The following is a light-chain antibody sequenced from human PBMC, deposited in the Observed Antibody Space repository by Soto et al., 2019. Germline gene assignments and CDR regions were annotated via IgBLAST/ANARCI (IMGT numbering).Light chain of an antibody. V-gene: IGLV1-44*01. CDR3: AAWDDSLNGSWV. Sequence: HSVLTQPPSASGTPGQRVTSSCSGSSSNIGSNTVNWYQQLPGTAPKLLIYSNNQRPSGVPDRFSGSKSGTSASLAISGLQSADEADYYCAAWDDSLNGSWVFGGGTKLTVL. J-gene: IGLJ3*02. CDR2: SNN. CDR1: SSNIGSNT.